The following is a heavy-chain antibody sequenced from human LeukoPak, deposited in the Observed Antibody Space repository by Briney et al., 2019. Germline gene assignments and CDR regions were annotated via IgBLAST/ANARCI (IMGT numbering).Heavy chain of an antibody. V-gene: IGHV3-48*03. CDR2: ISSSGSTI. D-gene: IGHD3-9*01. CDR1: GFTFSNYA. J-gene: IGHJ4*02. Sequence: GGSLRLSCAASGFTFSNYAMNWVRQAPGKGLEWVSYISSSGSTIYYADSVKGRFTISRDNAKNSLYLQMNSLRAEDTAVYYCARAFYDFLTGYPAYFDYWGQGTLVTVSS. CDR3: ARAFYDFLTGYPAYFDY.